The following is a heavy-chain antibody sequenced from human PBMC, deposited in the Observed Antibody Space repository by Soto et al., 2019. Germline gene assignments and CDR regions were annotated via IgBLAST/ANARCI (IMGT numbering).Heavy chain of an antibody. J-gene: IGHJ4*02. CDR3: ATEESSGLMRFGY. D-gene: IGHD3-16*01. Sequence: GESLKISCKASGYSFISYWIAWVRQMPGKGLEWMGIIYPGDSDTKYSPSFQGQVTISVDKSISTAYLHWSSLKASDTAMYYCATEESSGLMRFGYWGLGTLVTVSS. V-gene: IGHV5-51*01. CDR1: GYSFISYW. CDR2: IYPGDSDT.